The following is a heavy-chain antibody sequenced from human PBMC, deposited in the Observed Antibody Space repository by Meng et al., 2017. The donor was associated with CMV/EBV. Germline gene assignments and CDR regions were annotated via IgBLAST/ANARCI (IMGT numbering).Heavy chain of an antibody. CDR2: IYSSGST. V-gene: IGHV4-30-4*08. J-gene: IGHJ4*02. Sequence: QVQLEEWGPGLVQTSQTPSLTCSGSGGSISSGDYYWSCIRQPPGKGLEWIGCIYSSGSTYYNPSLKSRVTISVDTSKNQFSLKMGSVTAADTAVYYCARAQYSSSCDYWGQGTLVTVSS. CDR3: ARAQYSSSCDY. D-gene: IGHD6-13*01. CDR1: GGSISSGDYY.